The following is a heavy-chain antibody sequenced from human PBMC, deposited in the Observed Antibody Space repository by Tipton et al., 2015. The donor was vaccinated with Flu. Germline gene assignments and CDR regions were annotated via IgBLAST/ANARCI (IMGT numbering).Heavy chain of an antibody. Sequence: TLSLTCTVSGHSISNGYYWCWIRQSPGKGLEWIAGFYHSGSTSFNPSPRSRVTVSVDTSTNQFSLKLNSVTAADTAVYYCARVTPGDYWSGYKNGEDGWGQGATVTVSS. CDR2: FYHSGST. D-gene: IGHD3-3*01. J-gene: IGHJ6*02. CDR3: ARVTPGDYWSGYKNGEDG. V-gene: IGHV4-38-2*02. CDR1: GHSISNGYY.